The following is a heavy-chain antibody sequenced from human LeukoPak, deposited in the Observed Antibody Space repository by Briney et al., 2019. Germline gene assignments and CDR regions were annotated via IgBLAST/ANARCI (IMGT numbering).Heavy chain of an antibody. Sequence: ASVKVSCKTSGYTFTNYDINWVRQAPGQGLEWMGWINTNTGNPTYAQGFTGRFVFSLDTSVSTAYLQISSLKAEDTAVYYCASGTSNYYDSSGYYSLQHWGQGTLVTVSS. CDR3: ASGTSNYYDSSGYYSLQH. CDR2: INTNTGNP. CDR1: GYTFTNYD. J-gene: IGHJ1*01. D-gene: IGHD3-22*01. V-gene: IGHV7-4-1*02.